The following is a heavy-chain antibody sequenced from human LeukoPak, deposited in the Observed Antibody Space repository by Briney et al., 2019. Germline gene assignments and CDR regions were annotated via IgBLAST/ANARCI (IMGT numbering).Heavy chain of an antibody. CDR2: IYYSGST. Sequence: SETLSLTCTVSGGSISSYYWIWIRQPPGKGLEWIRYIYYSGSTNYNPSLKSRVTISVDTSKNQFSLKLSSVTAADTAVYYCARENGYGSGSYYYYYYGMDVWGKGTTVTVSS. V-gene: IGHV4-59*01. CDR1: GGSISSYY. D-gene: IGHD3-10*01. J-gene: IGHJ6*04. CDR3: ARENGYGSGSYYYYYYGMDV.